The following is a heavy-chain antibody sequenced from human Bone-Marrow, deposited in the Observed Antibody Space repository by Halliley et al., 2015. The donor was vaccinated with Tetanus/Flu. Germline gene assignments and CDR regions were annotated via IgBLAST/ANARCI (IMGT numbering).Heavy chain of an antibody. Sequence: WIGHIEYSGSTNYNPPLKSRVSISVDTSKNQFSLKLSSVTAADTAVYYCARTSADTSAWYFDLWGRGTLVTVSS. CDR2: IEYSGST. J-gene: IGHJ2*01. CDR3: ARTSADTSAWYFDL. D-gene: IGHD6-19*01. V-gene: IGHV4-59*01.